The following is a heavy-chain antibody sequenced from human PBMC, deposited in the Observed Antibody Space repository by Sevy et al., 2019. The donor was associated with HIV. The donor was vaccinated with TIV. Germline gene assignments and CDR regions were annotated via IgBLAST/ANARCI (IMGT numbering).Heavy chain of an antibody. CDR3: AKLVVPAASNDDILTGYPDLRVNYGMDV. CDR1: GFTFSDYA. J-gene: IGHJ6*02. D-gene: IGHD3-9*01. Sequence: GGSLRLSCAASGFTFSDYAIHWVRQAPGKGLEWVAFIWYDGSNKYYTDFVKGRFAISRDNSKHTLYLQMNSLRVEDTAVYYCAKLVVPAASNDDILTGYPDLRVNYGMDVWGQGTTVTVSS. V-gene: IGHV3-30*02. CDR2: IWYDGSNK.